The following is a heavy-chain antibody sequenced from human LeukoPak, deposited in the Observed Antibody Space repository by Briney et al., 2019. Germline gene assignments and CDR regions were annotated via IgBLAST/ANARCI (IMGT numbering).Heavy chain of an antibody. CDR2: ISAYNGNT. CDR1: GYTFTSYG. Sequence: ASVKVSCKASGYTFTSYGISWVRQAPGQGLEWMGWISAYNGNTNYAQKLQGRVTMTTDTSTSTAYMELRSLRSDDTAVYYCARVQAGYGSGSYYRTHYDCDYWGQGTLVTVSS. D-gene: IGHD3-10*01. J-gene: IGHJ4*02. V-gene: IGHV1-18*01. CDR3: ARVQAGYGSGSYYRTHYDCDY.